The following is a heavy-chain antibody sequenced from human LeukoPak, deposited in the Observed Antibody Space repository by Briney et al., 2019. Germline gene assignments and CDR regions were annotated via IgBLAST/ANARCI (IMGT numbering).Heavy chain of an antibody. CDR1: GFTFSSHW. V-gene: IGHV3-74*01. J-gene: IGHJ6*02. Sequence: GGSLRLSCAASGFTFSSHWMHWVRQAPGKGLVWVSRINSDGSSISYADSVKGRFTISRDNAKNTLYLQMNSLRAEDTAVYYCARSGTRLYYYYGMDVWGQGTTVTVSS. CDR3: ARSGTRLYYYYGMDV. D-gene: IGHD1-1*01. CDR2: INSDGSSI.